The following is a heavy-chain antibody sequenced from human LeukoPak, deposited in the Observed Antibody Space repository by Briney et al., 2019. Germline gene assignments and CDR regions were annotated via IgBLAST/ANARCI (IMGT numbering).Heavy chain of an antibody. CDR1: GGSFSGYY. D-gene: IGHD3-3*01. Sequence: PSETLSLTCAVYGGSFSGYYWSWIRQPPGKGLEWIGEINHSGSTNYNPSLKSRVTISVDTSKNQFSLKPSSVTAADTAVYYCARGTIFGVVIIYNWFDPWGQGTLVTVSS. J-gene: IGHJ5*02. CDR3: ARGTIFGVVIIYNWFDP. V-gene: IGHV4-34*01. CDR2: INHSGST.